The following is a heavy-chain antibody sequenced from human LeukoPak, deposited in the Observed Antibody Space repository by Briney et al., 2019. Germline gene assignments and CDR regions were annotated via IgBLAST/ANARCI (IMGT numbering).Heavy chain of an antibody. CDR1: GGSISSSSYY. V-gene: IGHV4-39*01. J-gene: IGHJ4*02. CDR3: ARLHSFPAAIEGFDY. Sequence: PSETLSLTCTVSGGSISSSSYYWGWIRQPPGKGLEWIGSIYYSGSTYYNPSLKSRVTISVDTSKNQFSLKLSSVTAADTAVYYCARLHSFPAAIEGFDYWGQGTLVTVSS. CDR2: IYYSGST. D-gene: IGHD2-2*02.